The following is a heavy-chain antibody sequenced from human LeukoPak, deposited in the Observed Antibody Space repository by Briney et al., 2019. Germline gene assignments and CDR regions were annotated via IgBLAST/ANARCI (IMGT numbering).Heavy chain of an antibody. CDR3: ARLSTTETTQVYYYYGMDV. CDR1: GYTFTSYG. D-gene: IGHD4-17*01. V-gene: IGHV1-18*01. J-gene: IGHJ6*02. Sequence: ASVKVSCKASGYTFTSYGISWVRQAPGQGLEWMGWISAYNGNTIYAQKLQGRVTMTTDTSTSTAYMELRSLRSDDTAVYYCARLSTTETTQVYYYYGMDVWGQGTTVTVSS. CDR2: ISAYNGNT.